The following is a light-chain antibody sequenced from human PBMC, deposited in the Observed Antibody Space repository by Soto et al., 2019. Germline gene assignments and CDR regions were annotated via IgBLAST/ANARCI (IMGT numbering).Light chain of an antibody. J-gene: IGKJ1*01. CDR2: DAS. Sequence: DIQMTQSPSTLSASVGDSVTITCRASHFVSRYLAWYQQKPGKVPKLLLYDASSLESEVPSRFSGGGSGTEFTLTISSLQADDFATYYCQQYSSHATFGQGTKVEIK. V-gene: IGKV1-5*01. CDR1: HFVSRY. CDR3: QQYSSHAT.